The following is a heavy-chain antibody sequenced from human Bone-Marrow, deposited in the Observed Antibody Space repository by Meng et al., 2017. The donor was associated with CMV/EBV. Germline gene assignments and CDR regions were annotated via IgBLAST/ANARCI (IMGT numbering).Heavy chain of an antibody. CDR3: AGYIVGATRY. J-gene: IGHJ4*02. CDR1: GGSFSGYY. Sequence: SETLSLTCAVYGGSFSGYYWSWIRQPPGKGLEWIGEINHSGSTNYNPSLKSRVTISVDTSKNQFSLKLSSVTAADTAVYYCAGYIVGATRYWGQGTLVTVPS. V-gene: IGHV4-34*01. CDR2: INHSGST. D-gene: IGHD1-26*01.